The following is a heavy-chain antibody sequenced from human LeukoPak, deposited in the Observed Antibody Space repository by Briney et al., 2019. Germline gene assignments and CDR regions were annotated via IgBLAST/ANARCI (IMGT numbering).Heavy chain of an antibody. Sequence: ASVKVSCKASGYTFTSYGISWVRQAPGQGLEWMGWISAYNGNTNYAQKLQGRVTMTRDTSISTAYMELSRLRSDDTAVYYCARGLVVVVPAAMGWFDPWGQGTLVTVSS. CDR1: GYTFTSYG. J-gene: IGHJ5*02. CDR2: ISAYNGNT. CDR3: ARGLVVVVPAAMGWFDP. V-gene: IGHV1-18*01. D-gene: IGHD2-2*01.